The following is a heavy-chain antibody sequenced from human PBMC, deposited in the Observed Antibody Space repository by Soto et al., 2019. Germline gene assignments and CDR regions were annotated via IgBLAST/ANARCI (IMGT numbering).Heavy chain of an antibody. Sequence: EVQLLESGGGLVQPGGSLRLSCAASGFTFSSYAMSWVRQAPGKGLEWVSAISGSGGSTYYADSVKGRFTISRDNSKNTLYLQMNSLRAEDTVVYYCAKDFEQWREPLPFQHWGQGTLVTVSS. V-gene: IGHV3-23*01. CDR3: AKDFEQWREPLPFQH. CDR2: ISGSGGST. D-gene: IGHD6-19*01. J-gene: IGHJ1*01. CDR1: GFTFSSYA.